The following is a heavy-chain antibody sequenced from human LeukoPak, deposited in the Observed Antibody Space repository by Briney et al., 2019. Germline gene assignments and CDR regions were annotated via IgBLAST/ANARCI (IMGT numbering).Heavy chain of an antibody. Sequence: GGSLRLSCAASGFTFSNYGMYWVRQAPGKGLEWVALIWYDGSNTYYADSVKGRFSISRDNSKNTLYVRMNSLRADDTAVYYCAKPYYYGSRSYMDYWGQGTLVTVSS. J-gene: IGHJ4*02. CDR3: AKPYYYGSRSYMDY. CDR1: GFTFSNYG. CDR2: IWYDGSNT. D-gene: IGHD3-10*01. V-gene: IGHV3-33*06.